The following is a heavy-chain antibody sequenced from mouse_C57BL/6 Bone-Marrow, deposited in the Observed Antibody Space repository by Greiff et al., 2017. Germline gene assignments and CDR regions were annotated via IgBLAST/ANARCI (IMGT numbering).Heavy chain of an antibody. CDR3: ARSQFWLLFAY. V-gene: IGHV1-19*01. D-gene: IGHD3-1*01. CDR1: GYTFTDYY. Sequence: EVQLQQSGPVLVKPGASVKMSCTASGYTFTDYYMNWVKQSHGKSLEWIGVINPYNGGTSYTQKFKGKATLTVDTSSSTAYMELNSLTSEDSAVYYCARSQFWLLFAYWGQGTLVTGSA. J-gene: IGHJ3*01. CDR2: INPYNGGT.